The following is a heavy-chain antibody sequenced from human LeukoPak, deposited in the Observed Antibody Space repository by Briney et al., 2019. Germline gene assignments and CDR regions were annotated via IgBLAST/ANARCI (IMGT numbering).Heavy chain of an antibody. J-gene: IGHJ4*02. D-gene: IGHD3-22*01. CDR3: ARGSNYDSSGYYDY. Sequence: ASVKVSCKASGGTFSSYAISWVRQAPGQGLEWMGGIIPIFGTANYAQKFQGRVTITADESTSTAYMELSSLRSEDTAVYYCARGSNYDSSGYYDYWGQGTLVTVSS. CDR2: IIPIFGTA. V-gene: IGHV1-69*01. CDR1: GGTFSSYA.